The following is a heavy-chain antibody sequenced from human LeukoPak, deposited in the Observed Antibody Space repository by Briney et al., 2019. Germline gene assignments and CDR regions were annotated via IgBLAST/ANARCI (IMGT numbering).Heavy chain of an antibody. Sequence: SQTLSLTCALSGDSFSSNSAAWNWIRQSPSRGLEWLGRTYYRSKWYNDYAVSVKSRITIDPDTSKNQFSLQLNSVTPEDTAVYYCARDTGGYYDSSGYYDYWGQGTLVTVSS. CDR1: GDSFSSNSAA. CDR3: ARDTGGYYDSSGYYDY. J-gene: IGHJ4*02. V-gene: IGHV6-1*01. D-gene: IGHD3-22*01. CDR2: TYYRSKWYN.